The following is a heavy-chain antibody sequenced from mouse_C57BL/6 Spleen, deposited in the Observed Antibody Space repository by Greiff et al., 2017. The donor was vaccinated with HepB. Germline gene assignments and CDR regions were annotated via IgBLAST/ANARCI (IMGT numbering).Heavy chain of an antibody. V-gene: IGHV3-6*01. J-gene: IGHJ4*01. CDR2: ISYDGSN. CDR1: GYSITSGYY. Sequence: EESGPGLVKPSQSLSLTCSVTGYSITSGYYWNWIRQFPGNKLEWMGYISYDGSNNYNPSLKNRISITRDTSKNQFFLKLNSVTTEDTATYYCAIYYGSSYLYYYAMDYWGQGTSVTVSS. CDR3: AIYYGSSYLYYYAMDY. D-gene: IGHD1-1*01.